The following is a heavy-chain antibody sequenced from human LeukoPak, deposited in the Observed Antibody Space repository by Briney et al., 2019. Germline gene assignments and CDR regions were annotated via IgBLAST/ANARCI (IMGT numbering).Heavy chain of an antibody. CDR1: GGSISSGGYS. CDR2: IYHSGST. V-gene: IGHV4-30-2*01. CDR3: ARVGAVVTATPYYFDY. D-gene: IGHD2-21*02. J-gene: IGHJ4*02. Sequence: PSETLSLTCAVSGGSISSGGYSWSWIRQPPGKGLEWIGYIYHSGSTYYNPSLKSRVTISVDRSKNQFSLKLSSVTAADTAVYYCARVGAVVTATPYYFDYWGQGTLVTVSS.